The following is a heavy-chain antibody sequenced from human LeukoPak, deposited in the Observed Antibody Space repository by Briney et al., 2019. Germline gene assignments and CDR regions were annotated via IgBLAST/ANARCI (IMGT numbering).Heavy chain of an antibody. J-gene: IGHJ4*02. CDR2: ISSSGDTK. V-gene: IGHV3-11*01. D-gene: IGHD5-18*01. CDR3: ASRNSYGRFDY. CDR1: GFTFSDYY. Sequence: GGSLRLSCAASGFTFSDYYMSWIRQAPGKGLEWISYISSSGDTKYYADSVKGRFTISTDNAKNSLYLQMNSLGAEDTAVYYCASRNSYGRFDYWGQGTLVTVSS.